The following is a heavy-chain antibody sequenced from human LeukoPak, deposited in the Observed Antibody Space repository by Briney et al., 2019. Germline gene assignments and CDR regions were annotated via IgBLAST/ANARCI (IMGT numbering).Heavy chain of an antibody. CDR3: ANPLFIGRLFRPFFDP. CDR1: GYTFTGYY. Sequence: GASVKVSCKASGYTFTGYYMHWVRQAPGQGLEWMGWINPNSGGTDYAQKFQGRVTMTRDTSISTAYMELSSLRSDDTAVYYCANPLFIGRLFRPFFDPWGKETLAPVSS. CDR2: INPNSGGT. V-gene: IGHV1-2*02. D-gene: IGHD1-26*01. J-gene: IGHJ5*02.